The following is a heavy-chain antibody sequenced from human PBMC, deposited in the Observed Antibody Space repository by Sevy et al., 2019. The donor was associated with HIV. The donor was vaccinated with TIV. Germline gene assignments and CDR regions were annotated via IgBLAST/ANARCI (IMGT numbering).Heavy chain of an antibody. V-gene: IGHV3-7*01. Sequence: GGCLRLSCAASGFTFSTYWMTWVRQAPGKGLEWVANINQDGSKKNYVDSMKGRFTISRDNAKNSLYVQMNSLRAEDTAVHYCARVGIFEDTESHFRFIDYWGQGILVTVSS. J-gene: IGHJ4*02. CDR1: GFTFSTYW. D-gene: IGHD2-15*01. CDR2: INQDGSKK. CDR3: ARVGIFEDTESHFRFIDY.